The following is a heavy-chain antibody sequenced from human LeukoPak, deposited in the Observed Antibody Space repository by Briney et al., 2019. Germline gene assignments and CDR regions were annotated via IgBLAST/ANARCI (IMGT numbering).Heavy chain of an antibody. D-gene: IGHD5-24*01. J-gene: IGHJ4*02. Sequence: GGSLRLSCAASGFTFYNYAMCWVRQAPGKGLEWVSAISGGGHDIYYADSVKGRFTISRDNSKNTLYLQMNSLRAEDTAVYYCARVGDGYNSYFDYWGQGTLVTVSS. CDR1: GFTFYNYA. V-gene: IGHV3-23*01. CDR2: ISGGGHDI. CDR3: ARVGDGYNSYFDY.